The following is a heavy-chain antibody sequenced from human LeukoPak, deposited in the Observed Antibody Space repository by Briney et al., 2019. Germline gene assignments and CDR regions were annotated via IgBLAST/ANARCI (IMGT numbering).Heavy chain of an antibody. CDR1: GYSFTSYW. J-gene: IGHJ6*02. CDR3: ARQLSYYDSSGYFPGYYYYGMDV. V-gene: IGHV5-51*01. D-gene: IGHD3-22*01. Sequence: ESLKISCKGSGYSFTSYWIGWVRQMPGKGLEWMGIIYPGDSDTRYSPSFQGQVTISADKSISTAYLQWSSLKASDTAMYYCARQLSYYDSSGYFPGYYYYGMDVWGQGTTVTVSS. CDR2: IYPGDSDT.